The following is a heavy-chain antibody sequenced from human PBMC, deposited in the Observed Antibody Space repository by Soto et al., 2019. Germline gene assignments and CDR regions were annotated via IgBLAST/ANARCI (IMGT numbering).Heavy chain of an antibody. J-gene: IGHJ6*02. CDR1: EGTFSTSA. Sequence: QVQLVQSGAEVKKPGSSVRVSCRASEGTFSTSAISWVRQAPGKGLEWLGAIIPMFGTGNYAQNFQGRVTMTADKSTSTVYMELTSLRPGDTAVYYCARDQRGVETFCGMDVWGHGTTVTVSS. V-gene: IGHV1-69*06. CDR2: IIPMFGTG. CDR3: ARDQRGVETFCGMDV. D-gene: IGHD3-3*01.